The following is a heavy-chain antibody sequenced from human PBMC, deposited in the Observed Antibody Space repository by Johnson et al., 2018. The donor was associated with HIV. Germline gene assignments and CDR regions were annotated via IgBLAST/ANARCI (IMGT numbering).Heavy chain of an antibody. Sequence: VESGGGLVQPGRSLRLSCAASGFTFDDYAMHWVRQAPGKGLEWVSCISWNSGSTYYADSVKGRFTISRDNSKNTLYLQMNRLRAEDTAVYYCAKVGSGYSSSSWGQGTMVTVSS. D-gene: IGHD6-13*01. CDR1: GFTFDDYA. CDR2: ISWNSGST. V-gene: IGHV3-9*01. CDR3: AKVGSGYSSSS. J-gene: IGHJ3*01.